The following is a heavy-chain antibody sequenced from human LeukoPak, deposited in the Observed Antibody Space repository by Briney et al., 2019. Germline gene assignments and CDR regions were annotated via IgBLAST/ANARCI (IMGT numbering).Heavy chain of an antibody. CDR2: INHSGST. CDR3: ARERRPVLRFLEWLRTNYGMDV. Sequence: SETLSLTCTVSGGSISTYYWSWIRQPPGKGLEWIGEINHSGSTNYNPSLKSRVTISVDTSKNQFSLKLSSVTAADTAVYYCARERRPVLRFLEWLRTNYGMDVWGQGTTVTVSS. D-gene: IGHD3-3*01. V-gene: IGHV4-34*01. CDR1: GGSISTYY. J-gene: IGHJ6*02.